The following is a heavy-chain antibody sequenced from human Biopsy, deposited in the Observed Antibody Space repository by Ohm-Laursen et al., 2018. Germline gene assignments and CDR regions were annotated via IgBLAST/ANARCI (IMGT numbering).Heavy chain of an antibody. CDR1: GGSFTGHY. D-gene: IGHD4-23*01. CDR2: ISYTGYT. J-gene: IGHJ1*01. CDR3: ARRSNEYGGLYFPH. V-gene: IGHV4-59*11. Sequence: GTLSLTCTVSGGSFTGHYWSWIRQPPGKGLEWIGHISYTGYTSYKSSLKSRVTISLDTSRKHFSLRLTSLAAADTAVYYCARRSNEYGGLYFPHWGQGTLVTVSS.